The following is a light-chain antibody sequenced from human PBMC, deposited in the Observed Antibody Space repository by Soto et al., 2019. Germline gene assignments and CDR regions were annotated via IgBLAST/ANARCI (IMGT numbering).Light chain of an antibody. V-gene: IGKV3-11*01. CDR1: QSVGDY. CDR3: QQRGNLYT. CDR2: DAS. Sequence: EIVLTQSPATLSLSLGERATLSCRASQSVGDYLAWYQQQPGQPPRLLISDASNRAAGIPARFSGSGSGTAFTITISSLEPEDFAVYYCQQRGNLYTFGQGTKLEIK. J-gene: IGKJ2*01.